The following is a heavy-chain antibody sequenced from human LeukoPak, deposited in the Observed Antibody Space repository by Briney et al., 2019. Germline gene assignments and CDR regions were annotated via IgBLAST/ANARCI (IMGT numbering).Heavy chain of an antibody. Sequence: PGGSLRLSCAASGFTFSDYFMSWVRQAPGKGLEWLSYINGRGTYIDYAESLKGRITISRDNAQNSLYLQMNSSRVEDTAVYYCARSGREATEIDYWGQGTLVTVSS. CDR2: INGRGTYI. CDR3: ARSGREATEIDY. V-gene: IGHV3-11*06. D-gene: IGHD1-1*01. J-gene: IGHJ4*02. CDR1: GFTFSDYF.